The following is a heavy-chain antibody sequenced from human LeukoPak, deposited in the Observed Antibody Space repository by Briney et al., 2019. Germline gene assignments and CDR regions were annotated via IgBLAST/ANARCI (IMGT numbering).Heavy chain of an antibody. CDR2: INPSGGST. D-gene: IGHD3-22*01. Sequence: ASVKVSCKASGYTFTSYYMHWVRQAPGQGLEWMGIINPSGGSTSYAQKFQSRVTMTRDTSTSTVYMELSSLRSEDTAVYYCARGILPYYYDSSGYYYNWFDPWGQGTLVTVSS. J-gene: IGHJ5*02. V-gene: IGHV1-46*01. CDR1: GYTFTSYY. CDR3: ARGILPYYYDSSGYYYNWFDP.